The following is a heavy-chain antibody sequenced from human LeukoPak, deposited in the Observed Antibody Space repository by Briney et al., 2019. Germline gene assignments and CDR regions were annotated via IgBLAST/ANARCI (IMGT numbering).Heavy chain of an antibody. D-gene: IGHD3-9*01. J-gene: IGHJ4*02. Sequence: PETLSLTCTVSGGSISSYYWSWIRQPAGKGLEWIGRIYTSGSTNYNPSLKSRVTMSVDTSKNQFSLKLSSVTAADTAVYSCARGNYDILTPGGNYFDYWGQGTLVTVSS. V-gene: IGHV4-4*07. CDR2: IYTSGST. CDR1: GGSISSYY. CDR3: ARGNYDILTPGGNYFDY.